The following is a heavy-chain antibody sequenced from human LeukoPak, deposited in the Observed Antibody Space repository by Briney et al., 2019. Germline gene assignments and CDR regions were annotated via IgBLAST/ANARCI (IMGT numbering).Heavy chain of an antibody. J-gene: IGHJ2*01. V-gene: IGHV4-39*07. CDR1: GGSISSSSYY. CDR2: IYYSGST. D-gene: IGHD4-17*01. CDR3: AGLWADYGDPGVWYFDL. Sequence: SETLSLTWTVSGGSISSSSYYWGWIRQPPGKGLEWIGSIYYSGSTYYNPSLKSRVTISVDTSKNQFSLKLSSVTAADAAVYYCAGLWADYGDPGVWYFDLWGRGTLVTVSS.